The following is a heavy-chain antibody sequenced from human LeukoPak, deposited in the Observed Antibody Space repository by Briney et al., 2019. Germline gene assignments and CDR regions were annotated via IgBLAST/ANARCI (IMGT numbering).Heavy chain of an antibody. CDR1: GFTFSSYG. Sequence: PGGSLRLSCAASGFTFSSYGMHWVRQAPGKGLEWVAVILYDGSNKYYADSVKGRFTISRDNSKNTLYLQMNSLRAEDTAVYYCARDGSDAFDIWAQGTMVTVSS. CDR3: ARDGSDAFDI. CDR2: ILYDGSNK. V-gene: IGHV3-33*01. J-gene: IGHJ3*02. D-gene: IGHD3-10*01.